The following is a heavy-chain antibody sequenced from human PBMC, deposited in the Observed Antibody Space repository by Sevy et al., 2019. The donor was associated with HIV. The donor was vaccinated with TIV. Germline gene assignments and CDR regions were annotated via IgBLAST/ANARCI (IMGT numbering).Heavy chain of an antibody. D-gene: IGHD4-4*01. CDR1: GFTVSINY. CDR2: IYSDGTT. V-gene: IGHV3-66*01. J-gene: IGHJ4*02. Sequence: GGSLRLSCSASGFTVSINYMTWVRQAPGKGLEWVSVIYSDGTTHHGDSVKGRFTISRDNAKNSLFLQMNSLRADDTAVYYCARDLNDYNNYMYSFDYWGQGTLVTVSS. CDR3: ARDLNDYNNYMYSFDY.